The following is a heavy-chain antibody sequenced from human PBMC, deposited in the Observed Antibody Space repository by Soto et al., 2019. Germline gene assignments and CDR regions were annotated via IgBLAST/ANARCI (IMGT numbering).Heavy chain of an antibody. CDR3: ARDEASLYYYYGMDV. CDR1: GFAFSSYW. CDR2: IKQDGSEK. J-gene: IGHJ6*02. V-gene: IGHV3-7*01. D-gene: IGHD6-6*01. Sequence: EVQLVESGGGLVQPGGSLRLSCAASGFAFSSYWMSWVRQAPGKGLEWVANIKQDGSEKYYVDSVKGRFTISRDNAKNSLYLQMNSLRAEDTAVYYCARDEASLYYYYGMDVWGQGTTVTVSS.